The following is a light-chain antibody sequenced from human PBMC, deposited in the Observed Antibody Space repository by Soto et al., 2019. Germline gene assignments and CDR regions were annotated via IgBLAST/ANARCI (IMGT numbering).Light chain of an antibody. CDR1: QSVSSSY. CDR2: GAS. V-gene: IGKV3-20*01. Sequence: EIVLTQSPGTLSLSPGERATLSCRASQSVSSSYLAWYQHKPGQPPRLLVYGASRRATGIPDRFSGSGSGTDFTLTISRLEPEDFAVYYCQQYGSSPLTFGGGTKVDIK. J-gene: IGKJ4*01. CDR3: QQYGSSPLT.